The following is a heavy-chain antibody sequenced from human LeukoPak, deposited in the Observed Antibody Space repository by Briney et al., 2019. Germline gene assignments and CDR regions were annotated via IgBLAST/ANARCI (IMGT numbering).Heavy chain of an antibody. J-gene: IGHJ3*02. CDR2: IYTSGST. Sequence: PSETLSLTCTVSGGSISSGSYYWSWIRQPAGKGLEWIGRIYTSGSTNYNPSLKSRVTISVDTSKNQFSLKLSSVTAADTAVYYCARAPIVVVIASPSDLDAFDIWGQGTMVTVSS. D-gene: IGHD2-21*01. V-gene: IGHV4-61*02. CDR3: ARAPIVVVIASPSDLDAFDI. CDR1: GGSISSGSYY.